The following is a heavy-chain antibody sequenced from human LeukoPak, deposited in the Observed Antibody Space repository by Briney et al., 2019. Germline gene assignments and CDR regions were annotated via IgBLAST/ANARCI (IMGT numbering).Heavy chain of an antibody. CDR2: ISSSGSHT. Sequence: PGGSLRLSCVASGFSFSDYYMSWIRQAPGKGLEWVSYISSSGSHTNYADSVTGRFSISRNNAKKSLHLQMNSLRAEDTDVYYCARHPDGSLSLDYWGQGTLVTVSS. J-gene: IGHJ4*02. CDR3: ARHPDGSLSLDY. D-gene: IGHD1-26*01. CDR1: GFSFSDYY. V-gene: IGHV3-11*03.